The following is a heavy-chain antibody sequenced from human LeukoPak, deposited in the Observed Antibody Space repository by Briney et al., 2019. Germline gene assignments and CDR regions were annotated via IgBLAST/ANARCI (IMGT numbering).Heavy chain of an antibody. CDR3: AREPTYDLPDY. CDR2: IHHSGST. Sequence: SGTLSLTCAVSGGSISTNNWWSWVRQSPGKRLEWFGEIHHSGSTNYNPSLKTRVTMSVDKSRNQFSLRLSSVAAADTAVYYCAREPTYDLPDYWGRGTLVTVSS. J-gene: IGHJ4*02. CDR1: GGSISTNNW. V-gene: IGHV4-4*02. D-gene: IGHD3-3*01.